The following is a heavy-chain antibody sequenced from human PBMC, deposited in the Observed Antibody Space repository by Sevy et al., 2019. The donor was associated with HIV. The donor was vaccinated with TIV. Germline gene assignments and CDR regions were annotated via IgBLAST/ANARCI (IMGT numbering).Heavy chain of an antibody. D-gene: IGHD3-10*01. V-gene: IGHV1-69*06. J-gene: IGHJ4*02. CDR3: ARFKYYGLETLYYFDY. Sequence: SVKVSCKASGGTFSDYAISWVRRAPGQGLEWMGGIIPIFGSTKYAQKFQDRVTITADKSTSTVYMELSSLRSEDSAVYFCARFKYYGLETLYYFDYWGQGSLVTVSS. CDR1: GGTFSDYA. CDR2: IIPIFGST.